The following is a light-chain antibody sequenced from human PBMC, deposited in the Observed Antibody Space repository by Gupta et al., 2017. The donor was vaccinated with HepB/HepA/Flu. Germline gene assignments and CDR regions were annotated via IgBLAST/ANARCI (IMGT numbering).Light chain of an antibody. CDR2: DAS. Sequence: QMTQSPSSLSASVGDRVTITCQASQDISNSLNWYQQKPGKAPKLLIYDASNLETGVPSRFSGSGSGTDFTFTIRSLQPEDIATYYCQQYDNLTLTFGGGTKVEIK. CDR3: QQYDNLTLT. J-gene: IGKJ4*01. V-gene: IGKV1-33*01. CDR1: QDISNS.